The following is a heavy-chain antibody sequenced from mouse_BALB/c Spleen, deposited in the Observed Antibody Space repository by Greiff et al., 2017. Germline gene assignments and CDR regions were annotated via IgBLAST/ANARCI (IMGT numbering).Heavy chain of an antibody. CDR1: GFSLTGYG. Sequence: VQVVESGPGLVAPSQSLSITCTVSGFSLTGYGVNWVRQPPGKGLEWLGMIWGDGSTDYNSALKSRLSISKDNSKSQVFLKMNSLQTDDTARYYCAREDDYDEAWFAYWGQGTLVTVSA. D-gene: IGHD2-4*01. V-gene: IGHV2-6-7*01. J-gene: IGHJ3*01. CDR3: AREDDYDEAWFAY. CDR2: IWGDGST.